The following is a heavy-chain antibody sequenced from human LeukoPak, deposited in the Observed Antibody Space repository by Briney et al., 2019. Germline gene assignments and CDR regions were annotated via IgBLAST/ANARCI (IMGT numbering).Heavy chain of an antibody. D-gene: IGHD3-3*01. V-gene: IGHV4-39*01. CDR1: GGSISSSSYY. J-gene: IGHJ4*02. CDR3: ARHITSSYYDFWSGYSTSFDY. Sequence: SETLSLTCTVSGGSISSSSYYWGWIRQPPGKGLEWVGVIYYSGSTYYNPSLKSRVTISVDTSKNQFSLKLSSVTAADTAVYYCARHITSSYYDFWSGYSTSFDYWGQGTLIAVSS. CDR2: IYYSGST.